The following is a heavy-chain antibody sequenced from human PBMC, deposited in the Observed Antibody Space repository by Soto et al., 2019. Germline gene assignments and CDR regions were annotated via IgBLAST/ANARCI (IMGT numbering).Heavy chain of an antibody. D-gene: IGHD6-13*01. J-gene: IGHJ4*02. CDR2: ISGSGGST. CDR1: GFTFSSYA. V-gene: IGHV3-23*01. CDR3: AKDRGPYSSSWYYFDY. Sequence: PGGSLRLSCAASGFTFSSYAMSWVRQAPGKGLEWVSAISGSGGSTYYADSVKGRFTISRDNSKNTLYLQMNSLRAEDTAVYYCAKDRGPYSSSWYYFDYWGQGTRVTVSS.